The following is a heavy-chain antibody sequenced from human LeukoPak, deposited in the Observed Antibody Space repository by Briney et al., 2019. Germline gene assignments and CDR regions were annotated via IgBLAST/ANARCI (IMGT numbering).Heavy chain of an antibody. D-gene: IGHD3-16*01. V-gene: IGHV4-31*03. CDR3: ARLGDYYYYGMDV. CDR2: IYYNGGT. Sequence: SETLSLTCTVSGGSISSNTYYWSWIRQHPGKGLEWIGFIYYNGGTYYNPSLKSRVTISVDTSKNQFSLRLSSVTAADTAVYYCARLGDYYYYGMDVWGQGTTVTVSS. CDR1: GGSISSNTYY. J-gene: IGHJ6*02.